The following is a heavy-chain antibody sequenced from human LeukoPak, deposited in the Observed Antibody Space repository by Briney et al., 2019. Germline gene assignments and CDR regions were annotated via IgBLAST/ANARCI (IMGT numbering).Heavy chain of an antibody. D-gene: IGHD1-7*01. Sequence: TGGSLRLSCAASGFTFSSYGMHWVRQAPGKGLEWVAFIRYDGSNKYYADSVKGRFTISRDNSKNTLYLQMNSLRAEDTAVYYCAKDRSWNYDPYYYYMDVWGKGTAVTVSS. CDR2: IRYDGSNK. V-gene: IGHV3-30*02. CDR3: AKDRSWNYDPYYYYMDV. CDR1: GFTFSSYG. J-gene: IGHJ6*03.